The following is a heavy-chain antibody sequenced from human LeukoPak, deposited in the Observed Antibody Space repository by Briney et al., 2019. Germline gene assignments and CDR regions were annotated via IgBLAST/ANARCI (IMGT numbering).Heavy chain of an antibody. CDR1: GGTFSSYA. Sequence: SVKVSCKASGGTFSSYAISWVRQAPGQGLEWMGGIIPIFGTANYAQKFQGRVTITAHESTSTAYMELSSLRSDDTAVYYCARDDSSGVYVVTFDYWGQGTLVTVSS. CDR3: ARDDSSGVYVVTFDY. J-gene: IGHJ4*02. D-gene: IGHD6-19*01. V-gene: IGHV1-69*13. CDR2: IIPIFGTA.